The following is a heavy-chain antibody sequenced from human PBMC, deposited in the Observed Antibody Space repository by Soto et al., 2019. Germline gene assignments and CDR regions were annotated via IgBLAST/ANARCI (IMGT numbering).Heavy chain of an antibody. CDR2: IIPIFGTA. Sequence: SVKVSFKASGGTFSSYAISWVRQAPGQGLEWMGGIIPIFGTANYAQKFQGRVTITADKSTSTAYMELGSLRSEDTAVYYCASNTYYYDSSGSRFDYWGQGTLVTVSS. V-gene: IGHV1-69*06. CDR3: ASNTYYYDSSGSRFDY. D-gene: IGHD3-22*01. CDR1: GGTFSSYA. J-gene: IGHJ4*02.